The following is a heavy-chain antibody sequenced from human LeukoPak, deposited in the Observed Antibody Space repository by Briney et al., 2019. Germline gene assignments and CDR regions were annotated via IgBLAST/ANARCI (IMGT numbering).Heavy chain of an antibody. CDR3: TSPGYNSSWYVGGRDY. J-gene: IGHJ4*02. CDR2: IYSGGTT. V-gene: IGHV3-66*01. Sequence: PGGSLRLSCAASGFTVSSNYTSCVRQAPGKGLEWVSVIYSGGTTYYADSVKGRFTISRDNSKNTLYLQMNSLRAEDTAVYYCTSPGYNSSWYVGGRDYWGQGTLVTVSS. CDR1: GFTVSSNY. D-gene: IGHD6-13*01.